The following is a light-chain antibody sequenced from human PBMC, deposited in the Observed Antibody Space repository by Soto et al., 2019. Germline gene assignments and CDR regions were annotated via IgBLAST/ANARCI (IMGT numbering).Light chain of an antibody. Sequence: EIVMTQSPANLSVSPGERATLSCRASQTISSNLAWYQQKPGQAPRLLIHGASTRATGVPARFSASGSGTEFTLTITSLQSEDFAVYYCQQYHNWPPQYTFGQGTQLQIK. J-gene: IGKJ2*01. CDR3: QQYHNWPPQYT. V-gene: IGKV3-15*01. CDR2: GAS. CDR1: QTISSN.